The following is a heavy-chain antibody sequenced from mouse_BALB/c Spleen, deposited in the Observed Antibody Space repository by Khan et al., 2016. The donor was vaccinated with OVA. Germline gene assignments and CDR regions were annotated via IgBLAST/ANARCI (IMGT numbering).Heavy chain of an antibody. CDR1: GYSITSNYA. CDR3: ARGNYYGYAMDY. V-gene: IGHV3-2*02. D-gene: IGHD1-1*01. Sequence: QLEESGPGLVKPSQSLSLTCTVSGYSITSNYAWNWIRQFPGNKLEWMGYISYSGSTNYNPSLKSRISITRDTSKNQFFLQLNSVTTEDTATXSCARGNYYGYAMDYWGQGTSITVSS. CDR2: ISYSGST. J-gene: IGHJ4*01.